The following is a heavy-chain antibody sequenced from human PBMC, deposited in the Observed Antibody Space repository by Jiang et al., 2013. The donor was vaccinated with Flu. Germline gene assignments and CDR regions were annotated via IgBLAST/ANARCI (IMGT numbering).Heavy chain of an antibody. CDR3: TTAPIGDYVPYYHYGMDV. D-gene: IGHD4-17*01. V-gene: IGHV3-15*07. J-gene: IGHJ6*02. CDR2: ITSKTDGGTT. CDR1: GFSFRNAW. Sequence: QLVESGGGLMKPGGSLRLSCAASGFSFRNAWMNWVRQAPGKGLEWVGRITSKTDGGTTDYAAPVKGRFIISRDDSKNTLYLQMNSLKTEDTAVYFCTTAPIGDYVPYYHYGMDVWGQGTTVTVSS.